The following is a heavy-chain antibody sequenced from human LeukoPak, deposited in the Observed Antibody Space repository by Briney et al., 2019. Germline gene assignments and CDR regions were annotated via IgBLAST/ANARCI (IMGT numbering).Heavy chain of an antibody. CDR1: GDTFSSYA. CDR3: ARGTWLQSQAFDI. V-gene: IGHV1-69*01. CDR2: IIPIFGST. D-gene: IGHD5-24*01. Sequence: GASVKVSCKASGDTFSSYAISWVRQAPGQGLEWMGVIIPIFGSTNDAQKFQGRVTITADESTSTAYMEVSGLRSEDTAMYYCARGTWLQSQAFDIWGQGTMVTVSS. J-gene: IGHJ3*02.